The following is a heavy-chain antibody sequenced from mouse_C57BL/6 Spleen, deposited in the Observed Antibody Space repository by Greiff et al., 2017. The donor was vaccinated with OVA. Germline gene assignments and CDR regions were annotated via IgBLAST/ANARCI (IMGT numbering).Heavy chain of an antibody. CDR3: ARDGYYYGSSYWYFDV. CDR2: ISYDGSN. D-gene: IGHD1-1*01. J-gene: IGHJ1*03. V-gene: IGHV3-6*01. CDR1: GYSITSGYY. Sequence: EVKLQESGPGLVKPSQSLSLTCSVTGYSITSGYYWNWIRQFPGNKLEWMGYISYDGSNNYNPSLKNRISITRDTSKNQFFLKLNSVTTEDTATYYCARDGYYYGSSYWYFDVWGTGTTVTVSS.